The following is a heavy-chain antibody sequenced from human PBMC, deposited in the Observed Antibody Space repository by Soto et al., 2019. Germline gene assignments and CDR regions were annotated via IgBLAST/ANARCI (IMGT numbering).Heavy chain of an antibody. CDR1: GYSFTSYW. J-gene: IGHJ3*02. V-gene: IGHV5-51*01. D-gene: IGHD3-22*01. Sequence: GESLKISCKGSGYSFTSYWIGWVRQMPGKGLEWMGIIYPGDPDTRYSPSFQGQVTISADKSISTAYLQWSSLKASDTAMYYCARHSYAPVTMIVPRGAFDILDQGTMVTVSS. CDR2: IYPGDPDT. CDR3: ARHSYAPVTMIVPRGAFDI.